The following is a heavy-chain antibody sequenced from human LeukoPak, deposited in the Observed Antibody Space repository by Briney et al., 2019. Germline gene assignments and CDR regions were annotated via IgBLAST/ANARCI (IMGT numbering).Heavy chain of an antibody. V-gene: IGHV3-21*01. CDR3: ARFEGIVGAATEFDY. CDR1: GFTFSSYS. Sequence: PGGSLRLSCAASGFTFSSYSMNWVRQAPGKGLEWVSSISSSSSYIYYADSVKGRFTISRDSAKNSLYLQMNSLRAEDTAVYYCARFEGIVGAATEFDYWGQGTLVTVSS. CDR2: ISSSSSYI. J-gene: IGHJ4*02. D-gene: IGHD1-26*01.